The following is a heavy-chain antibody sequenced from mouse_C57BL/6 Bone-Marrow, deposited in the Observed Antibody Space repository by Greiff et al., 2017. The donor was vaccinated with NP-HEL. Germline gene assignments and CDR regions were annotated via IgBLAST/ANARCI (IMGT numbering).Heavy chain of an antibody. D-gene: IGHD2-4*01. J-gene: IGHJ3*01. V-gene: IGHV5-17*03. CDR2: ISSGSSTI. CDR1: GFTFSDYG. Sequence: EVMLVESGGGLVKPGGSLKLSCAASGFTFSDYGMHWVRQAPEKGLEWVAYISSGSSTIYYADTVKGRFTISRDNAKNTLYLQMNSLRSEETARYYCARKGGIYYDYWFAYWGQGTLVTVSA. CDR3: ARKGGIYYDYWFAY.